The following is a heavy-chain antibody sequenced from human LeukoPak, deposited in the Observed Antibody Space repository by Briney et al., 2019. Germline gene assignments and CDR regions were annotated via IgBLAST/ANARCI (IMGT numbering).Heavy chain of an antibody. Sequence: GGSLRLSCAASGFAFRSYAMSWVRQAPGKGLEWVSSIISSGDVTYYADSLKGRFTISRDNSKNMVYLQMDSLGAEDSAVYYCAKNAGYSYGLYYSDYWGQGTLVTVSS. V-gene: IGHV3-23*01. CDR1: GFAFRSYA. J-gene: IGHJ4*02. CDR3: AKNAGYSYGLYYSDY. D-gene: IGHD5-18*01. CDR2: IISSGDVT.